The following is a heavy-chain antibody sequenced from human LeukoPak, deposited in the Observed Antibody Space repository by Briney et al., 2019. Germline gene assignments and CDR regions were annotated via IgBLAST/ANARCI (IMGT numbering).Heavy chain of an antibody. CDR2: MNPNSGNT. V-gene: IGHV1-8*02. J-gene: IGHJ6*02. D-gene: IGHD5-18*01. CDR3: ARGGYSYGYELYYYYGMDV. Sequence: RASVKVSCKASGYIFTSYYIHWVRQAPGQGLEWMGWMNPNSGNTGYAQKFQGRVTMTRNTSISTAYMELSSLRSEDTAVYYCARGGYSYGYELYYYYGMDVWGQGTTVTVSS. CDR1: GYIFTSYY.